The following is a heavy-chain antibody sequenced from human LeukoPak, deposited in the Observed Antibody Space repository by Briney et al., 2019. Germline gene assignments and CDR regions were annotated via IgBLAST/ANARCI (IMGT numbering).Heavy chain of an antibody. D-gene: IGHD6-13*01. CDR3: ARLPSRQQLVHAAFDI. V-gene: IGHV4-4*02. Sequence: SGTLSLTCAVAGASISNSNWWTWVRQPPGKGLEWIGEIYHSGSTNYKPSLKSRATISVDKSKNQFSLKLSSVTAADTAVYYCARLPSRQQLVHAAFDIWGQGTMVSVSS. CDR2: IYHSGST. CDR1: GASISNSNW. J-gene: IGHJ3*02.